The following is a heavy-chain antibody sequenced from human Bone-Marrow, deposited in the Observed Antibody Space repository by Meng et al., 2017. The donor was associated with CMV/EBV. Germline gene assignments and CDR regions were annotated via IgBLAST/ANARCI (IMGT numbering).Heavy chain of an antibody. Sequence: GSLRLSCTVSGGSISSYYWSWIRQPPGKGLEWIGYIYYSGSTNYNPSLKSQVTISVDTSKNQFSLKLSSVTAADTAVYYCARGYYDFWSGYTWYYGMDVWGQGTTVTVSS. J-gene: IGHJ6*02. CDR2: IYYSGST. D-gene: IGHD3-3*01. CDR3: ARGYYDFWSGYTWYYGMDV. V-gene: IGHV4-59*01. CDR1: GGSISSYY.